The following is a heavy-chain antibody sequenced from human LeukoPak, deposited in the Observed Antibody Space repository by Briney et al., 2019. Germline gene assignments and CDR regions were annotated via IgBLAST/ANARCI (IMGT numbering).Heavy chain of an antibody. Sequence: PRGAPRPSCVAPGVPSCKHAMTLGRPGPGEGVGWVSGISGSGGSTYYADSVKGRFTISRDNAKNSLYLQMNSLRAEDTAVYYCARGESSAYPSPCWGQGTLVTVSS. J-gene: IGHJ4*02. CDR1: GVPSCKHA. V-gene: IGHV3-23*01. CDR2: ISGSGGST. CDR3: ARGESSAYPSPC. D-gene: IGHD3-22*01.